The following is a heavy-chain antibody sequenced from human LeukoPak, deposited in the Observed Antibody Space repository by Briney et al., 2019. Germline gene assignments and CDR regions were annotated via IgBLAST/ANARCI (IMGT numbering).Heavy chain of an antibody. V-gene: IGHV1-69*01. CDR2: IIPIFGTA. Sequence: SVKVSCKASGGTFSSYAISWVRQAPGQGLEWMGGIIPIFGTANYAQKFQGRATITADESTSTAYMELSSLRSEDTAVYYCARDGSVLPTSLDYWGQGTLVTVSS. J-gene: IGHJ4*02. CDR3: ARDGSVLPTSLDY. D-gene: IGHD3-10*01. CDR1: GGTFSSYA.